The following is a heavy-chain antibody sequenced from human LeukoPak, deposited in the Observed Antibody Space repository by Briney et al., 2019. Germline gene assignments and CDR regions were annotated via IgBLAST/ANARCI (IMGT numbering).Heavy chain of an antibody. CDR3: AKRVLYSFPHPNFDY. Sequence: GGSLRLSCAASGFTFSNAMSWVRQAPGKGLEWVSAISDSGGDTYYTDSVKGRFTISRDNSRNTLYLQMNSLRAEDTAVYYCAKRVLYSFPHPNFDYWGQGTLVTVSS. D-gene: IGHD5-18*01. CDR2: ISDSGGDT. J-gene: IGHJ4*02. CDR1: GFTFSNA. V-gene: IGHV3-23*01.